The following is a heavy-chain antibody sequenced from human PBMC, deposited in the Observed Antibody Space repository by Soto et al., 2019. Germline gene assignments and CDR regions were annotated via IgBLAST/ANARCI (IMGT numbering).Heavy chain of an antibody. D-gene: IGHD2-15*01. CDR1: GGTFGTYT. J-gene: IGHJ5*02. CDR3: ARGLECRGYCLDKPTWFGP. CDR2: NIPIFSTP. V-gene: IGHV1-69*06. Sequence: SVKVSCKASGGTFGTYTCRWVRQAPGQRLERIGRNIPIFSTPYYAQKFQGRVTITADKSTSTVYMELSSLGSDDTAVYFCARGLECRGYCLDKPTWFGPWGQGTLVTVSS.